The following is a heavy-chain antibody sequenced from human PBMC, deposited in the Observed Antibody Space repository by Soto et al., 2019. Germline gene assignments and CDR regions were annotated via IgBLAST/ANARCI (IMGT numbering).Heavy chain of an antibody. CDR2: TYPSGST. CDR3: VRGRSYSVYDF. Sequence: LSLTCTVSGGSISGHSWVWIRQPAGKGLEWIGHTYPSGSTSYNPSLRSRVTMSLDTSTNKIFLNLTSVTAADTAVFYCVRGRSYSVYDFWGPGTLVTVSS. J-gene: IGHJ4*02. CDR1: GGSISGHS. D-gene: IGHD5-12*01. V-gene: IGHV4-4*07.